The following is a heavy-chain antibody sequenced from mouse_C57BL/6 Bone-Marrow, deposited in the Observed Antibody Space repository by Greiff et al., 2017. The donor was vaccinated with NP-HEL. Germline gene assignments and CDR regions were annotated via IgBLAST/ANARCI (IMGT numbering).Heavy chain of an antibody. J-gene: IGHJ2*01. D-gene: IGHD2-1*01. Sequence: QVQLQQSGAELVRPGASVTLSCKASGYTFTDYEMHWVKQTPVHGLEWIGAIDPETGGTAYNQKFKGKAILTADKSSSTAYMELRSLTSEDSAVYYCTNGIYYGNFDFDYWGQGTTLTVSS. CDR3: TNGIYYGNFDFDY. CDR1: GYTFTDYE. CDR2: IDPETGGT. V-gene: IGHV1-15*01.